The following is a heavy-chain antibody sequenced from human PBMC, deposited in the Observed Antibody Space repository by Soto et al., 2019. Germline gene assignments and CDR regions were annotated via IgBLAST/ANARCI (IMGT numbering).Heavy chain of an antibody. J-gene: IGHJ4*02. V-gene: IGHV3-23*01. D-gene: IGHD2-15*01. CDR1: GFTFSLFD. CDR3: ANTVSIAVVGEPNFDS. CDR2: ISLGGGST. Sequence: GGSLRLSCAASGFTFSLFDMSWVRQSPGKGLQWVAGISLGGGSTYYTDSVKGRFTISRDNSQNTLYLQMNSLRGEDTAVYYCANTVSIAVVGEPNFDSWGQGTLVTVSS.